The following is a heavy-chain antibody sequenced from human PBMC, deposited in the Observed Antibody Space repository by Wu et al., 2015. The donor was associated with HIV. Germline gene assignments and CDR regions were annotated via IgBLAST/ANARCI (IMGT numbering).Heavy chain of an antibody. CDR2: IIPLFETA. CDR1: GGTFSSYA. Sequence: QVQLVQSGAEVKKPGSSVKVSCKPSGGTFSSYAISWVRQAPGQGLEWMGGIIPLFETAQSAQNFHDRLTITADESTSTAYMELTSLTYEDTAMYYCARDLIAVPVGTPYMDVWGKGTTVTVSS. V-gene: IGHV1-69*13. D-gene: IGHD2-2*01. CDR3: ARDLIAVPVGTPYMDV. J-gene: IGHJ6*03.